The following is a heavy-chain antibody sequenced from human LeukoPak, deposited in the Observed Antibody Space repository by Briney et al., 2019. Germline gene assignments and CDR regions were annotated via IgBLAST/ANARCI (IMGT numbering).Heavy chain of an antibody. D-gene: IGHD1-26*01. V-gene: IGHV3-21*01. CDR2: ISSSSYI. CDR3: ARESNSGSYYDAFGI. J-gene: IGHJ3*02. CDR1: GFTFSSCS. Sequence: RGSLRLSCAASGFTFSSCSMNWVRQAPGKGLEWVSSISSSSYIYYADSVKGRFTISRDNAKNSLYLQMNSLRAEDTAVYYCARESNSGSYYDAFGIWGQGTMVTVSS.